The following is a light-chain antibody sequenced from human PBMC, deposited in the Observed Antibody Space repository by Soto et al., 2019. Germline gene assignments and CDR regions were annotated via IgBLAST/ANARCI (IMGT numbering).Light chain of an antibody. CDR3: SSYTRSSTYVV. CDR1: SSDVGGYNY. CDR2: EVS. J-gene: IGLJ2*01. V-gene: IGLV2-14*01. Sequence: QSALTQPRSVSGSPGQSVTISCTGTSSDVGGYNYVSWYQQHPGKAPKLMIYEVSNRPSGVSNRFSGSKSGNTASLTISGLQAEDEADYYCSSYTRSSTYVVFGGGTKVTVL.